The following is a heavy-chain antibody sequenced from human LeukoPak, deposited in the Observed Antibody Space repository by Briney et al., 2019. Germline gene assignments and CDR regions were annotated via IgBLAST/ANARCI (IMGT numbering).Heavy chain of an antibody. CDR3: AKSGSNWYGGRIWFDP. CDR1: GFTFSSYD. D-gene: IGHD6-13*01. J-gene: IGHJ5*02. CDR2: IRYDGINK. Sequence: GGSLRLSCAASGFTFSSYDMHWVRQAPGKGLEWVSFIRYDGINKDYADSVKGRFTISRDNSKNTLYVQMNSLRVEDTAVYYCAKSGSNWYGGRIWFDPWGQGTLVTVSS. V-gene: IGHV3-30*02.